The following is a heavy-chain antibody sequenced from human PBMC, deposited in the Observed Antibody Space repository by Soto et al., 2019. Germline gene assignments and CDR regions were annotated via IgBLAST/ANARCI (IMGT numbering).Heavy chain of an antibody. CDR1: GFTFSSYA. V-gene: IGHV3-23*01. D-gene: IGHD6-19*01. J-gene: IGHJ5*02. Sequence: PGGSLRLSCAASGFTFSSYAMSWVRQAPGKGLEWVSAISGSGGSTYYADSVKGRFTISRDNSKNTLYLQMNSLRAEDTAVYYCAKAGAVAPLRGNWFDPWGQGTLVTVSS. CDR3: AKAGAVAPLRGNWFDP. CDR2: ISGSGGST.